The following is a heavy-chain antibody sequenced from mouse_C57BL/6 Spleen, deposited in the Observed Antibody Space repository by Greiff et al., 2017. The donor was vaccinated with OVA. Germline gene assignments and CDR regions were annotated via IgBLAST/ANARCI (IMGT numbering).Heavy chain of an antibody. CDR1: GYAFSSSW. V-gene: IGHV1-82*01. CDR3: ARMYYGSSHWYFDV. D-gene: IGHD1-1*01. CDR2: IYPGDGDT. J-gene: IGHJ1*03. Sequence: VQLVESGPELVKPGASVKISCKASGYAFSSSWMNWVKQRPGKGLEWIGRIYPGDGDTNYNGKFKGKATLTADKSSSTAYMQLSSLTSEDSAVYFCARMYYGSSHWYFDVWGTGTTVTVSS.